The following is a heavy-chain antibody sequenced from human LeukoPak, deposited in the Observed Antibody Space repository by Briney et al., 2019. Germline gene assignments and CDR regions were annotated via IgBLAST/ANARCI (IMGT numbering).Heavy chain of an antibody. J-gene: IGHJ3*02. Sequence: ASVKVSCKASGGTFSSYAISWVRQAPGQGLEWMGGFDPEDGETIYAQKFQGRVTMTEDTSTDTAYMELSSLRSEDTAVYYCARGITFGGVIVNVFDIWGQGTMVTVSS. CDR2: FDPEDGET. D-gene: IGHD3-16*02. V-gene: IGHV1-24*01. CDR1: GGTFSSYA. CDR3: ARGITFGGVIVNVFDI.